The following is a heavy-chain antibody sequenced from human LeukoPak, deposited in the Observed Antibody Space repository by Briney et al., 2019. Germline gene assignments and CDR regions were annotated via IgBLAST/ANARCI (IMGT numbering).Heavy chain of an antibody. D-gene: IGHD3-10*01. J-gene: IGHJ6*02. CDR3: ARESYCGSGSYYNLADYYYGMDV. Sequence: GGSLTLSCAASGFTFSSYWTSCVRQAPGKGREWVTNIKQDGREKYYVDSVKGRFTISRENAKNSLYLQMNSLRAEDTAVYYCARESYCGSGSYYNLADYYYGMDVWGQGTTVTVSS. CDR1: GFTFSSYW. CDR2: IKQDGREK. V-gene: IGHV3-7*01.